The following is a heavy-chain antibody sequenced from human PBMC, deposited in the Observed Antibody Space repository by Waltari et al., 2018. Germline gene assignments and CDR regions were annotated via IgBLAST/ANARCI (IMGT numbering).Heavy chain of an antibody. V-gene: IGHV1-46*04. Sequence: QVQLVQSGAEVKKPGASVKVSCKASGYIFTDFYIHWVRQAPGQGLEWMGKVNPNGGRATDAQKLQDRVTMTRDTSTSTVYMELSRLRSEDTAVYYCARAGSTLIWGVAEWGQGTLVTVSS. CDR1: GYIFTDFY. CDR3: ARAGSTLIWGVAE. CDR2: VNPNGGRA. J-gene: IGHJ4*02. D-gene: IGHD2-2*01.